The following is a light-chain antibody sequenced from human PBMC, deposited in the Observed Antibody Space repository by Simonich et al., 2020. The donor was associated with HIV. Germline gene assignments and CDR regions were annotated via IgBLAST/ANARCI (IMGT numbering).Light chain of an antibody. CDR2: GAS. J-gene: IGKJ4*01. CDR1: QSVSSN. V-gene: IGKV3-15*01. CDR3: LQRSNWPLT. Sequence: EIVMTQSPATLSVSPGERATLSCRASQSVSSNLAWYQQKPGQAPRLLIYGASTRATGIPARFSGSGSGTEFTLTISSLEPEDFAVYYCLQRSNWPLTFGGGTKVEIK.